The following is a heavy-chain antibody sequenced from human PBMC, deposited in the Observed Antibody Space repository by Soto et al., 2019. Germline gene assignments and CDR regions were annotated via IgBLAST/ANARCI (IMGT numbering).Heavy chain of an antibody. D-gene: IGHD3-22*01. Sequence: SETLSLTCAVSGGSISSGGYSWSWIRQPPGKGLEWIGYIYHSGSTYYNPSLKSRVTISVDRSKNQFSLKLSSVTAADTAVYYCARASSGYPKYFQHWGQGTLVTVSS. V-gene: IGHV4-30-2*01. J-gene: IGHJ1*01. CDR2: IYHSGST. CDR1: GGSISSGGYS. CDR3: ARASSGYPKYFQH.